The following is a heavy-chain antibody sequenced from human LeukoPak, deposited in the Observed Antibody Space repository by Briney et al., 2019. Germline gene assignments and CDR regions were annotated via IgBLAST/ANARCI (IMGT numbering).Heavy chain of an antibody. D-gene: IGHD6-13*01. CDR3: ASGGGGKSSSWRYYYYYGMDV. Sequence: PGGALRLSCAASGFTFSSYAMSWVRQAPGKGLEWVSAISGGGGSTYYADSVKGRFTISRDNSKNTLYLQMNSLRAEDTAVYYCASGGGGKSSSWRYYYYYGMDVWGQGTTVTVSS. V-gene: IGHV3-23*01. J-gene: IGHJ6*02. CDR2: ISGGGGST. CDR1: GFTFSSYA.